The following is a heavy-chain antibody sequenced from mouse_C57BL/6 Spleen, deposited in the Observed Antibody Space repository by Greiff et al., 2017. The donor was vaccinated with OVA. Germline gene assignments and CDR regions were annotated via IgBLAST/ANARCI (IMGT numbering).Heavy chain of an antibody. CDR3: TMGWFAY. CDR2: IDPENGDT. V-gene: IGHV14-4*01. Sequence: EVQLQQSGAELVRPGASVKLSCTASGFNIKDDYMHWVKQRPEQGLEWIGWIDPENGDTEYASKFQGKATITADTSSNTADLQLSSLTSEDTAVYYCTMGWFAYWGQGTLVTVSA. J-gene: IGHJ3*01. CDR1: GFNIKDDY.